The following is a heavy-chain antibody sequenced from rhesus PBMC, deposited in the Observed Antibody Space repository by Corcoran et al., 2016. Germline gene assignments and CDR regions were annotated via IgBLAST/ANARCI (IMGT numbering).Heavy chain of an antibody. Sequence: QVPLQESAPGLVKPSETLSLTCAVSGGPVRSSKWWSWIRPPPGKGLEWIGYISGSSGSTYYNPSLKSRVTISTDTSKNQFSLKLSSVTAADTAVYYCARGGGGWSLDYWGQGVLVTVSS. CDR2: ISGSSGST. V-gene: IGHV4-65*01. D-gene: IGHD6-37*01. J-gene: IGHJ4*01. CDR3: ARGGGGWSLDY. CDR1: GGPVRSSKW.